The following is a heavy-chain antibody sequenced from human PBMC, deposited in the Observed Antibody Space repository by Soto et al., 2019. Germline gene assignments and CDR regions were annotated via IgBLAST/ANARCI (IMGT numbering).Heavy chain of an antibody. CDR1: GGSISSYY. Sequence: PSETLSLTCTVSGGSISSYYWSWIRQPPGKGLEWIGYIYYSGSTNYNPSLKSRVTISVDTSKNQFSLKLSSVTAADTAVYYCARQGNYGDYVGSYYYYYMDVWGKGTTVTVSS. D-gene: IGHD4-17*01. V-gene: IGHV4-59*08. CDR2: IYYSGST. J-gene: IGHJ6*03. CDR3: ARQGNYGDYVGSYYYYYMDV.